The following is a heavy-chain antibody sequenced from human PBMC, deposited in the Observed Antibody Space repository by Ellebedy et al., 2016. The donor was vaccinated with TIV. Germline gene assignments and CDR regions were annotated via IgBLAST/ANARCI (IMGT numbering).Heavy chain of an antibody. J-gene: IGHJ4*02. CDR3: VRGGGTFDS. Sequence: GGSLRLSXAASGFTFSSHWMSWVRQAPGKGLEWVSNIKVDGSDQYYADSVKGRFTISRDNAKNSLYLEMNSLRAEDTAVYFCVRGGGTFDSWGQGTLVIVSS. CDR2: IKVDGSDQ. V-gene: IGHV3-7*01. CDR1: GFTFSSHW. D-gene: IGHD2-15*01.